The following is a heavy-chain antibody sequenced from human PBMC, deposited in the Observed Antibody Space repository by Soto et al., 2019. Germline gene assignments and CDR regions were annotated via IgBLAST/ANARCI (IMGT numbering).Heavy chain of an antibody. D-gene: IGHD2-8*01. J-gene: IGHJ3*02. CDR3: ARDPTNGVNDAFDI. CDR2: INPSGGAT. CDR1: EYTFTSYH. V-gene: IGHV1-46*01. Sequence: ASVKVSCKASEYTFTSYHIHWVRQAPGQGLESMGVINPSGGATIYAQKFQGRVTMTRDTSTSTVYMELSSLRSEDTAVYYCARDPTNGVNDAFDIWGQGTMVTVSS.